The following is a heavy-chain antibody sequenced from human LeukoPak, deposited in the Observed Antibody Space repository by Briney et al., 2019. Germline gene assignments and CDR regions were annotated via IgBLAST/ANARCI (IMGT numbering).Heavy chain of an antibody. J-gene: IGHJ4*02. CDR2: INHSGST. D-gene: IGHD3-22*01. V-gene: IGHV4-34*01. CDR3: ARRGDYYDSSGLNY. Sequence: SSETLSLTCAVYGGSFSGYYWSWIRQPPGKGLEWIGEINHSGSTNYNPSLKSRVTISVDTSKSQFSLKLSSVTAADTAVYYCARRGDYYDSSGLNYWGQGTLVTGSS. CDR1: GGSFSGYY.